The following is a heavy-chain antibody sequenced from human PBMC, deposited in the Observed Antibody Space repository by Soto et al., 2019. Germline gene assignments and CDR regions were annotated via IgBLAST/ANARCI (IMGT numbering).Heavy chain of an antibody. CDR1: RDTFTSYA. J-gene: IGHJ6*02. D-gene: IGHD3-10*01. Sequence: ASVKVCCKASRDTFTSYAMLWVRQAPGQRLEWMGWINAGNGNTKYSQKFQGRVTITRDTSASTAYMELSSLRYEDTAVYYCARGPLLWGDVWGQGTTVTVSS. CDR3: ARGPLLWGDV. CDR2: INAGNGNT. V-gene: IGHV1-3*01.